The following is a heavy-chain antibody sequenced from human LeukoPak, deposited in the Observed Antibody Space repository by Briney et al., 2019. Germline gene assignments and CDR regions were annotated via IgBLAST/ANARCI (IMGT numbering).Heavy chain of an antibody. V-gene: IGHV1-69*05. J-gene: IGHJ4*02. D-gene: IGHD2-15*01. CDR1: GGTFSSYA. CDR3: ARGYCSGGACFSLGY. Sequence: ASVKVSCKASGGTFSSYAISWVRQAPGQGLEWMGGIIPIFGTANYAQKLQGRVTITRDTSASTAYMEVSSLRSEDTAVYYCARGYCSGGACFSLGYWGQGTLVTVSS. CDR2: IIPIFGTA.